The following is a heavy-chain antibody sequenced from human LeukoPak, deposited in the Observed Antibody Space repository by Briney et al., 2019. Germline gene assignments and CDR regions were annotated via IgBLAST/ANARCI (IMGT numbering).Heavy chain of an antibody. Sequence: SETLSLTCAVYGGSFTGYYCTWIRKPPGKGLERIGEITHSGSTNYNPSLKSRVTISVDTSKNQFSLKLRSVTAADTAVYYCARGPRQPVDRWFDPWGQGTLVTVSS. J-gene: IGHJ5*02. CDR1: GGSFTGYY. CDR3: ARGPRQPVDRWFDP. V-gene: IGHV4-34*01. CDR2: ITHSGST. D-gene: IGHD6-13*01.